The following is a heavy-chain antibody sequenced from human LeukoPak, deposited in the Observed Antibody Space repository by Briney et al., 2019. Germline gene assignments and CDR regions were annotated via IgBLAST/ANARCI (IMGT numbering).Heavy chain of an antibody. CDR1: GFTFSSYS. CDR2: ISSNSIYI. CDR3: ASFDTVTASPFDY. Sequence: GGSLRLSCAASGFTFSSYSMNWVRQAPGKGLEWVSSISSNSIYIYYADSVRGRFTISRDNARNSLYLQMSSLRVADTAVYYCASFDTVTASPFDYWGQGTLVTVSS. V-gene: IGHV3-21*01. J-gene: IGHJ4*02. D-gene: IGHD2-21*02.